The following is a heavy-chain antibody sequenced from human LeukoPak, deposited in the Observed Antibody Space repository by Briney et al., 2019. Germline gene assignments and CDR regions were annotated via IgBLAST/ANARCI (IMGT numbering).Heavy chain of an antibody. CDR2: IIPIIGIA. V-gene: IGHV1-69*04. Sequence: ASVKVSCKASGGTFSSYAMSWVRQAPGQGLEWMGRIIPIIGIANYAQKLQGRVTITADKSTSTAYMELSSLRSEDTAVYYCAMDDGGYPPAAKEGVWFDPWGQGTLFTVSS. D-gene: IGHD2-2*01. CDR1: GGTFSSYA. CDR3: AMDDGGYPPAAKEGVWFDP. J-gene: IGHJ5*02.